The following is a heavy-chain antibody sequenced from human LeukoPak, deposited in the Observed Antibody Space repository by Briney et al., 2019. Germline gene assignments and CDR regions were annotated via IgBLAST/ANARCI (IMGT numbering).Heavy chain of an antibody. V-gene: IGHV4-61*05. CDR2: IYYSGST. J-gene: IGHJ4*02. CDR3: ARAHYDSSGYYRGNYFDY. Sequence: SETLSLTCTVSGDSINNNNYYWGWIRQPPGKGLEWIGYIYYSGSTNYNPSLKSRVTISVDTSKNQFSLKLTSVTAADTAVYYCARAHYDSSGYYRGNYFDYWGQGTLVTVSS. CDR1: GDSINNNNYY. D-gene: IGHD3-22*01.